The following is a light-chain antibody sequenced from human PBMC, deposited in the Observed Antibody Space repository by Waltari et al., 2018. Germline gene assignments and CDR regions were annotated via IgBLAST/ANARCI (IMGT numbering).Light chain of an antibody. CDR1: QSVSST. V-gene: IGKV3D-15*01. CDR2: GAS. Sequence: EIVMTQSPATLSVSPGESATLPCRARQSVSSTLAWYQQKPGQPPRLLIYGASTRATATPARFSGSGSGTEFTLAISSLQSEDFAVYYCQQYYEWPLTFGGGTKVEIK. J-gene: IGKJ4*01. CDR3: QQYYEWPLT.